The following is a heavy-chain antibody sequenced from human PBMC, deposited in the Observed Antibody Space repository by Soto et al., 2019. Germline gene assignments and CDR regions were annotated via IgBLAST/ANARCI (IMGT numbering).Heavy chain of an antibody. D-gene: IGHD4-17*01. CDR3: ARGLYGDYGGNNWFDP. CDR1: GYTFTGYY. CDR2: INPNGGGT. Sequence: ASVKVSCKASGYTFTGYYMHWVRQAPGQGLEWMGWINPNGGGTNYAQRFQGSVTMTRDTSISTAYMELSRLRSDDTAVYYCARGLYGDYGGNNWFDPWGQGTLVTVSS. J-gene: IGHJ5*02. V-gene: IGHV1-2*04.